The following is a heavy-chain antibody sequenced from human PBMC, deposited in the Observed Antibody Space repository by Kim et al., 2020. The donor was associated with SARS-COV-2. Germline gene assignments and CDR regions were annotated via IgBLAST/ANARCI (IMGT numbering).Heavy chain of an antibody. CDR3: ASGKDPSDSSGYAFGF. CDR2: IWNDGSNK. CDR1: GFIFSSYG. D-gene: IGHD3-22*01. V-gene: IGHV3-33*01. J-gene: IGHJ3*01. Sequence: GGSLRLSCAASGFIFSSYGMHWVRQAPGKGLEWVAFIWNDGSNKNYADSVKGRFIISRDNSKNTLFLQMSDLRAEDTAVYYCASGKDPSDSSGYAFGFWGQGTMVTVSS.